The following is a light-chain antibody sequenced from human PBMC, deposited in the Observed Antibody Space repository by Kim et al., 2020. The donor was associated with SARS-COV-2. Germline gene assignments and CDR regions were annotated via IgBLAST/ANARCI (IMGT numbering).Light chain of an antibody. CDR3: YPYGIIPSLPFAHGITLELT. J-gene: IGKJ4*01. V-gene: IGKV3-20*01. Sequence: SPGEKSNLSCMASQTVCSDCLAWYQNKPGQAPRLLIYSASTRATGIPDRFSGSGSGTDFTLTINRLEPEDCAVYYCYPYGIIPSLPFAHGITLELT. CDR2: SAS. CDR1: QTVCSDC.